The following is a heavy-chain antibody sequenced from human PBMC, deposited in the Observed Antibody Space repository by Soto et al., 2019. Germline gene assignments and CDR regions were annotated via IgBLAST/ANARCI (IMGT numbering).Heavy chain of an antibody. CDR1: GFSLSNAGLG. CDR2: IFSNDEK. D-gene: IGHD6-13*01. CDR3: ASTYSTSWYWFDP. Sequence: QVTVKESGPVLVKPTETLTLTCTVSGFSLSNAGLGVSWIRQPPGKALEWLAHIFSNDEKSYSTSLKSRLTTPKDTSNSQVVLIMTNMDPVDTATYYCASTYSTSWYWFDPWGQGTLVTVSS. J-gene: IGHJ5*02. V-gene: IGHV2-26*04.